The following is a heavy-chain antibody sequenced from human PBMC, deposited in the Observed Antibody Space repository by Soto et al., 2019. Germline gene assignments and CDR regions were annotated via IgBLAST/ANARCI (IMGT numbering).Heavy chain of an antibody. J-gene: IGHJ4*02. V-gene: IGHV3-23*01. Sequence: EVQLLQSGGGLMQPGGSLRLSCAASGFTFNNFAMSWVRQAPGKGLEWVSSVTGNGRDTFYSDSVTGRFTISRDSSKNTLYLQMDTLRAEDTAVYYCARGSWENYSQQYWGQGTLATVYS. CDR2: VTGNGRDT. CDR3: ARGSWENYSQQY. CDR1: GFTFNNFA. D-gene: IGHD1-26*01.